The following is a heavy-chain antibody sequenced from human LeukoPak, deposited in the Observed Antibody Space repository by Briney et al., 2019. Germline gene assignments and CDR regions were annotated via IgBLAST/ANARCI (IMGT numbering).Heavy chain of an antibody. D-gene: IGHD6-19*01. J-gene: IGHJ5*01. CDR2: IHYTGST. Sequence: SETLSLTCTVSGDSIIGYYWSWIRQPPGKGLEWIGYIHYTGSTNYNPSLKSRIIISVDTSRSHFSLKLSSVTAADTAVYYCARPYNSAWRGGFDSWGQGILVTVSS. CDR1: GDSIIGYY. V-gene: IGHV4-59*08. CDR3: ARPYNSAWRGGFDS.